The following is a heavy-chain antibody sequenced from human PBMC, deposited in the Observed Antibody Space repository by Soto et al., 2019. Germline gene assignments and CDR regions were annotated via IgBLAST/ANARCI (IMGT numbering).Heavy chain of an antibody. J-gene: IGHJ4*02. CDR1: GFTFSSGFTFSSYA. V-gene: IGHV3-23*01. CDR2: ISGSGGST. CDR3: AMAYDSSGYYQYYFDY. D-gene: IGHD3-22*01. Sequence: GGSLRLSCAASGFTFSSGFTFSSYAMSWVRQAPGKGLEWVSAISGSGGSTYYSDSVKGRFTISRDNSKNTLYLQMNSLRAEDTAVYHCAMAYDSSGYYQYYFDYWGQGTLVTVSS.